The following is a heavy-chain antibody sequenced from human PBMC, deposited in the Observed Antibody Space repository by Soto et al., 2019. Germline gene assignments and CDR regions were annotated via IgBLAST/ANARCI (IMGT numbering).Heavy chain of an antibody. V-gene: IGHV4-59*01. CDR1: GGSISNYY. D-gene: IGHD2-15*01. CDR2: IYNTEST. J-gene: IGHJ3*02. Sequence: SEILSLTCTVSGGSISNYYWSWIRQPPGKGLEWIGYIYNTESTNYNPSLKSRVTISVDTSKNQFSLMLRSVTAADTAVYYCARFDYCGGGTCYRPFDIWGQGTMVTVSS. CDR3: ARFDYCGGGTCYRPFDI.